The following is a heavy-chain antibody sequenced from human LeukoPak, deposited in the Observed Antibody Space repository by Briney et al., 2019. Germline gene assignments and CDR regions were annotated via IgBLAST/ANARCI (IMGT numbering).Heavy chain of an antibody. V-gene: IGHV1-2*02. J-gene: IGHJ4*02. D-gene: IGHD5-24*01. CDR3: ARRGDGYKPFDY. CDR2: INPNSGGT. CDR1: GYTFTGYY. Sequence: ASVKVSCKASGYTFTGYYMHWVRQAPGQGLEWMGWINPNSGGTNYAQKFQGRGTMTRDTSISTAYMELSSLRSDDTAVYYCARRGDGYKPFDYWGQGTLVTVSS.